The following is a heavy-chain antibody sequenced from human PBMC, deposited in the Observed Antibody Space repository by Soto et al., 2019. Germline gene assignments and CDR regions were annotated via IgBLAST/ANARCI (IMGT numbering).Heavy chain of an antibody. D-gene: IGHD1-1*01. CDR3: ATTWKMAPPRGY. CDR1: GFTFSSYA. V-gene: IGHV3-23*01. J-gene: IGHJ4*02. Sequence: EVQLLESGGGLVQPGGSLRPSCAASGFTFSSYAMSWVRQAPGKGLEWVSAISGSGGSTYYADSVKGRFTISRDNSKNTLYLQMNSLRAEDTAVYYCATTWKMAPPRGYWGQGTLVTVSS. CDR2: ISGSGGST.